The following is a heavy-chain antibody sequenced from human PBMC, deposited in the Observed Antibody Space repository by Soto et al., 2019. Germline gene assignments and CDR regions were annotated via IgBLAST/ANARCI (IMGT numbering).Heavy chain of an antibody. CDR1: GYTLTELS. CDR2: FDPEDGET. J-gene: IGHJ3*02. D-gene: IGHD3-22*01. V-gene: IGHV1-24*01. CDR3: ATTMIVVVDDAFDI. Sequence: DSVKVSCKVSGYTLTELSMHWVRQAPGKGLEWMGGFDPEDGETIYAQKFQGRVTMTEDTSTDTAYMELSSLRSEDTAVYYCATTMIVVVDDAFDIWGQGTMVTVS.